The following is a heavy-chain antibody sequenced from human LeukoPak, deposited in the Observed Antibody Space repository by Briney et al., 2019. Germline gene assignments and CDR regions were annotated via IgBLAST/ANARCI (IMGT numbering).Heavy chain of an antibody. CDR2: IYYSGST. J-gene: IGHJ4*02. CDR1: GGSISSGGYY. D-gene: IGHD3-22*01. CDR3: ARGLGDSSGYYYRPFDY. Sequence: PSQTLSLTCTVSGGSISSGGYYWSWIRQHPGKGLEWFGYIYYSGSTYYNPSLKSRVTISVDTSKNQFSLKLSSVTAADTAVYYCARGLGDSSGYYYRPFDYWGQGTLVTVSS. V-gene: IGHV4-31*03.